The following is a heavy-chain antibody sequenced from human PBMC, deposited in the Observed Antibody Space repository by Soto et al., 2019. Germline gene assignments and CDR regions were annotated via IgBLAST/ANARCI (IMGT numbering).Heavy chain of an antibody. Sequence: PTLVNPTQTLTLTCIFSGFSLRTSGVGVGWIRQPPGKALEWLGFIYWNDDKRYSPSLKSRLTITKDTSKNQVVLTMTNMDPVDTATYYCAKSGSSGWYGWFDPWGQGTLVTVSS. CDR2: IYWNDDK. CDR1: GFSLRTSGVG. V-gene: IGHV2-5*01. CDR3: AKSGSSGWYGWFDP. J-gene: IGHJ5*02. D-gene: IGHD6-19*01.